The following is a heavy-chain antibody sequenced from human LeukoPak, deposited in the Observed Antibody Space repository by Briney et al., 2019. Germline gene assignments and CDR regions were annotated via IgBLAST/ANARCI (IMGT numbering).Heavy chain of an antibody. CDR2: ISGSGAGT. V-gene: IGHV3-23*01. D-gene: IGHD6-13*01. CDR3: AKLTSVAATGTFDY. J-gene: IGHJ4*02. CDR1: GFTFSSYA. Sequence: GGSLRLSCAASGFTFSSYAVGRVRQAPGKGLEWVSAISGSGAGTYYADSVKGRFTLSRDNSKKTLYLQMNSLRAEDTALYFCAKLTSVAATGTFDYWGQGALVTVSS.